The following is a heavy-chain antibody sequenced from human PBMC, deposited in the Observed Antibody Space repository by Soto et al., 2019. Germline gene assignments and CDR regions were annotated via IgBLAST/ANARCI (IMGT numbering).Heavy chain of an antibody. CDR1: GGSFSGYY. Sequence: PSETLSLTCAVYGGSFSGYYWSWIRQPPGKGLEWIGEINHSGSTNYNPSPKSRVTISVDTSKNQFSLKLSSVTAADTAVYYCARGIIPESGIAAAGVIFYYYMHVWGKGTTVTVSS. D-gene: IGHD6-13*01. CDR2: INHSGST. V-gene: IGHV4-34*01. CDR3: ARGIIPESGIAAAGVIFYYYMHV. J-gene: IGHJ6*03.